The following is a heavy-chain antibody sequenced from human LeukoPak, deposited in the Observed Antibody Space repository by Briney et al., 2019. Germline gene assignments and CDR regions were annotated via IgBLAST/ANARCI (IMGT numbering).Heavy chain of an antibody. CDR2: IYYSGST. CDR3: ARVGSGSYYFDY. J-gene: IGHJ4*02. D-gene: IGHD1-26*01. V-gene: IGHV4-39*07. Sequence: SETLSLTCTVAGGSISSSSYCWGWIRQPPGKGLEWIGSIYYSGSTYYNPSLKSRVTISVDTSKNQFSLKLSSVTAADTAVYYCARVGSGSYYFDYWGQGTLVTVSS. CDR1: GGSISSSSYC.